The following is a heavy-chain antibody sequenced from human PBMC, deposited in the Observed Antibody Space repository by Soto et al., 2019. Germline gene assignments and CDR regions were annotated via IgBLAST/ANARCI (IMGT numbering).Heavy chain of an antibody. J-gene: IGHJ4*02. V-gene: IGHV3-23*01. CDR3: AKWRGSYPWHLDY. CDR1: GFTFSGYA. Sequence: PGGSLRLSCAASGFTFSGYAMSWVRQAPGKGLEWVSTVNDNGGDIYNADSVKGRFTISRDNSKNTLYLQMNSLRAEDTAVYYCAKWRGSYPWHLDYWGQGTLVTVSS. CDR2: VNDNGGDI. D-gene: IGHD1-26*01.